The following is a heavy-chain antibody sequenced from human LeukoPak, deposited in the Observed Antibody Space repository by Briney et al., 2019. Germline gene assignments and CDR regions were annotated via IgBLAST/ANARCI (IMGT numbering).Heavy chain of an antibody. CDR2: INHSEIT. CDR3: ASDTVAGTG. CDR1: GGSFSDYY. J-gene: IGHJ4*02. Sequence: SETLSLTCAVFGGSFSDYYWSWIRQPPGKGLEWIGEINHSEITNYNPSLKSRVTISADTSKNQFSLKLSSVTAADTSVYYCASDTVAGTGWGQGTLVTVSP. V-gene: IGHV4-34*01. D-gene: IGHD6-19*01.